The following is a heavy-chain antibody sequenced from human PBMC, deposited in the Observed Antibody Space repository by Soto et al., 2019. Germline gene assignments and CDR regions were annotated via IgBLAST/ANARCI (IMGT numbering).Heavy chain of an antibody. J-gene: IGHJ5*02. D-gene: IGHD3-10*01. CDR3: ARVRKALGWFDP. CDR2: INHSGST. CDR1: GGSFSGYS. V-gene: IGHV4-34*01. Sequence: PSETLSLTCAVYGGSFSGYSWSWIPQPPGKGLEWIGEINHSGSTNYNPSLKSRVTISVDTSKNQFSLKLSSVTAADTAVYYCARVRKALGWFDPWGQGTLVTVSS.